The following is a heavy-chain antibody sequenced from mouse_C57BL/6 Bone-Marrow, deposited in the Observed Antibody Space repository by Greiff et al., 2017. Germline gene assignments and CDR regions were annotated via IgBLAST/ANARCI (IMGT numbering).Heavy chain of an antibody. CDR3: ARDYSNSLYCDV. Sequence: EVLLLESGAGLVKPGASLKLSCEASGFTFSSYAMSWVRQTPEQRLEWVATISDGGSYTNYPDNVKGQFTFSIDNTYNTLYLQMSNLKSEDSAVYYCARDYSNSLYCDVWGTGTTVTVSS. J-gene: IGHJ1*03. D-gene: IGHD2-5*01. CDR1: GFTFSSYA. CDR2: ISDGGSYT. V-gene: IGHV5-4*01.